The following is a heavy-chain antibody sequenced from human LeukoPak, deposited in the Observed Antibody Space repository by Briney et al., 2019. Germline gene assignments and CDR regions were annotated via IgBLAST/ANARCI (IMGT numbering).Heavy chain of an antibody. D-gene: IGHD3-9*01. CDR3: ARGYANWLLSD. J-gene: IGHJ4*02. CDR2: IYYSGST. Sequence: SETLSLTCTVSGVSISSYYWSWIRQPPGKGLEWIGYIYYSGSTNYNPSLKSRVTISVDTSKNQFSLKLSSVTAADTAVYYCARGYANWLLSDWGQGTLVTVSS. V-gene: IGHV4-59*01. CDR1: GVSISSYY.